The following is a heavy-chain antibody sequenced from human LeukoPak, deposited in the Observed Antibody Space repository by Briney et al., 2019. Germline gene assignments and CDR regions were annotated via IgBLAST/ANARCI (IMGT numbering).Heavy chain of an antibody. J-gene: IGHJ4*02. CDR1: GYSFTTYW. CDR2: MYPGDSDT. Sequence: GESLKISCKGSGYSFTTYWIGWVRQMPGKGLDWMGIMYPGDSDTRYSPSFQGRVTISADKSISIAYLQWSSLKASDSAMYYCARGIRTSGYFDYWGQGTLVTVSS. V-gene: IGHV5-51*01. CDR3: ARGIRTSGYFDY. D-gene: IGHD3-16*01.